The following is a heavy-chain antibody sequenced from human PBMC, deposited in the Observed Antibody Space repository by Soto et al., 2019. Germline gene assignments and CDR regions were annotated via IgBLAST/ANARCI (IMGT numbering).Heavy chain of an antibody. CDR3: ARIEGDYDSSGYYVDY. D-gene: IGHD3-22*01. CDR1: GGSISSGGYY. Sequence: PSETLSLTCTVSGGSISSGGYYWSWIRQHPGKGLEWIGYIYHSGSTYYNPSLKSRVTISVDTSKNQFSLKLSSVTAADTAVYYCARIEGDYDSSGYYVDYWGQGTLVTVSS. V-gene: IGHV4-31*03. J-gene: IGHJ4*02. CDR2: IYHSGST.